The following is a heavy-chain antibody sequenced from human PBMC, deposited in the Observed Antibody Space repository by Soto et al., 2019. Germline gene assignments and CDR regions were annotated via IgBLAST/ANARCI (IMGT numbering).Heavy chain of an antibody. CDR1: GFTLSNNY. Sequence: GGSLRHSCAASGFTLSNNYMSWVRQAPGKGLEWVSLIYSGGSTYYADSVKGRFTISRDSSKNTLYLQMNSLRAEDTAMYYCAAYSHKGYWGQGTLVTVSS. CDR2: IYSGGST. V-gene: IGHV3-66*01. CDR3: AAYSHKGY. J-gene: IGHJ4*02. D-gene: IGHD3-16*01.